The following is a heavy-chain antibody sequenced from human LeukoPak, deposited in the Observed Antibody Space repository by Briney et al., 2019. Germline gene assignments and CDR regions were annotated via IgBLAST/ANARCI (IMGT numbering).Heavy chain of an antibody. CDR3: ARGVAVAGTFGLAKGHAYYYYYGMDV. Sequence: GGSLRLSCAASGFTSSSYWMSWVRQAPGKGLERVANIKQDGSAQYSVDSVKGRFTISRDNAKNSLYLQMNSLRAEDTAVYYCARGVAVAGTFGLAKGHAYYYYYGMDVWGQGTTVTVSS. V-gene: IGHV3-7*01. J-gene: IGHJ6*02. CDR2: IKQDGSAQ. CDR1: GFTSSSYW. D-gene: IGHD6-19*01.